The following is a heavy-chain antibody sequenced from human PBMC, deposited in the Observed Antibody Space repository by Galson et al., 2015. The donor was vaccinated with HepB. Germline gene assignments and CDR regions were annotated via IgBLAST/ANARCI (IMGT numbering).Heavy chain of an antibody. Sequence: ETLSLTCAVYGGSFSGYYWSWIRQPPGKGLEWIGEINRSGSTNYNPSLKSRVTISVDTSKNQFSLKLSSVTAADTAVYYCARSFPHDFWSGYYTGSPRNYMDVWGKGTTVTVSS. CDR2: INRSGST. CDR3: ARSFPHDFWSGYYTGSPRNYMDV. J-gene: IGHJ6*03. D-gene: IGHD3-3*01. CDR1: GGSFSGYY. V-gene: IGHV4-34*01.